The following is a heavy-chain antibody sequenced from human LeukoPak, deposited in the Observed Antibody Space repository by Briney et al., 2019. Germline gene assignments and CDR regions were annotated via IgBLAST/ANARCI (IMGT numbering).Heavy chain of an antibody. J-gene: IGHJ4*02. V-gene: IGHV3-23*01. CDR2: ITDAVGST. D-gene: IGHD6-13*01. CDR3: AKDRGDSSSWNLFDY. CDR1: GFTFSSSS. Sequence: PGGSLRLSCAASGFTFSSSSISWVRQAPGKGLEWVSAITDAVGSTHYADSVKGRFTIPSDNSKNTVYLQMNSLRAEDTAVYYCAKDRGDSSSWNLFDYWGQGTLVTVSS.